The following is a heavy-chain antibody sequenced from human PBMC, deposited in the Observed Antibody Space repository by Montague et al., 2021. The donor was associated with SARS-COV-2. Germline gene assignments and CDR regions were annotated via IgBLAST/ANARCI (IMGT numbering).Heavy chain of an antibody. CDR2: ISAYNGNT. CDR1: GYTFTSYG. CDR3: AKDSVGVVVDYYSYYYGMDV. D-gene: IGHD2-15*01. Sequence: SVKVSCKASGYTFTSYGISWVRQAPGQGLEWMGWISAYNGNTNYAQKLQGRVTMTTDATTSTAYMELRSLRSDDTAVYYCAKDSVGVVVDYYSYYYGMDVWGQGTTVTVSS. J-gene: IGHJ6*02. V-gene: IGHV1-18*01.